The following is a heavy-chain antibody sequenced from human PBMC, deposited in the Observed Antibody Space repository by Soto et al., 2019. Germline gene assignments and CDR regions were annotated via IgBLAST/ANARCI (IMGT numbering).Heavy chain of an antibody. V-gene: IGHV1-18*04. CDR2: ISAYNANT. CDR3: ARVGSNYDILTGLYGMDV. D-gene: IGHD3-9*01. CDR1: GYTFTSYG. J-gene: IGHJ6*02. Sequence: ASVKVSCKASGYTFTSYGISWVRQAPGHGLEWMGWISAYNANTNYAQNLQGRVTMTTDTSTSTAYMELRSLRSDDTAVYYCARVGSNYDILTGLYGMDVWGQGTTVTVSS.